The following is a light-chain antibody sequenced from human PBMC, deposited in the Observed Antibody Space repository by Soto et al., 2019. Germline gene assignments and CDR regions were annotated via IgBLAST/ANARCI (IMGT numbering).Light chain of an antibody. CDR2: GAS. J-gene: IGKJ4*01. Sequence: EIVVTQSPATLSVSPGERATLSCRASQSVSSNLAWYMQKPGQAPRLLIYGASTRATGIPARFSGSGSGTEVTLTISSLQSEDFAVYSCQQYNNWPLTFGGGTKVEIK. CDR3: QQYNNWPLT. V-gene: IGKV3-15*01. CDR1: QSVSSN.